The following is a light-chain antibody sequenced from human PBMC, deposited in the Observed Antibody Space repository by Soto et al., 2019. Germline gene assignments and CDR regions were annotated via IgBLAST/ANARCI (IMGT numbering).Light chain of an antibody. CDR1: QTISNY. Sequence: DIQMTQSPSSLSASVGDRVTIACRTSQTISNYLNWYQHRPGKAPKLLIYSAFSLQSGVPSRFSGSGSGTDFNLTISSLQPEDFATYYCQQTYSMPLAFGQGTRLEIK. CDR2: SAF. CDR3: QQTYSMPLA. V-gene: IGKV1-39*01. J-gene: IGKJ5*01.